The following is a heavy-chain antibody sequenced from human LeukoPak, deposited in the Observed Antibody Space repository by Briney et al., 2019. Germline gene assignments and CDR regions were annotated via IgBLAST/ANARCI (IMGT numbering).Heavy chain of an antibody. CDR1: GGSISNSSYY. V-gene: IGHV4-39*07. D-gene: IGHD3-10*01. CDR2: LYYSGST. CDR3: ARGPRDSVDY. Sequence: SETLSLTCTVSGGSISNSSYYWGWIHQPPGKGLEWIGSLYYSGSTYYNPSLKSRVTISEDTSKNQFSLKLSSVTAADTAVYYCARGPRDSVDYWGQGTLVTDSS. J-gene: IGHJ4*02.